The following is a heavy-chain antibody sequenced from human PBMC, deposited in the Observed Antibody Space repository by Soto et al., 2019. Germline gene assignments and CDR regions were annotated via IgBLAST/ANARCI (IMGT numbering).Heavy chain of an antibody. J-gene: IGHJ6*02. Sequence: GESLKISCKGSGYSFTSYWIGWVRQMPGKGLEWMGIIYPGDSDTRYSPSFQGQVTISADKSISTAYLQWSSLKASDTAMYYCARLSNTAMGHSYGMDVWGQGTTVTVSS. CDR1: GYSFTSYW. CDR2: IYPGDSDT. D-gene: IGHD5-18*01. CDR3: ARLSNTAMGHSYGMDV. V-gene: IGHV5-51*01.